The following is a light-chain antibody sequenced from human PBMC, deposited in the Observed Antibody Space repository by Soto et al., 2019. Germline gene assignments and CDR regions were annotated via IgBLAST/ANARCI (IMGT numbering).Light chain of an antibody. V-gene: IGKV3-20*01. J-gene: IGKJ1*01. CDR3: LKDYNYPRK. CDR1: QSVSSYY. Sequence: EIVLTQSPGTLSLSPVERSTVSCRASQSVSSYYLAWYQQKPGQAPRLLIYAASSRATGIPDRFSGGGSGTDFTLTISSLQPEDFATYYCLKDYNYPRKFGQGTKVDIK. CDR2: AAS.